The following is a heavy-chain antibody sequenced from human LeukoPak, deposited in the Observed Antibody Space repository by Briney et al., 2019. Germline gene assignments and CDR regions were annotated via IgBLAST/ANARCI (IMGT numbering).Heavy chain of an antibody. CDR1: GGSISNYY. V-gene: IGHV4-4*07. J-gene: IGHJ6*03. CDR3: ARNRGRPYYYYMDV. D-gene: IGHD3-10*01. Sequence: SETLSLTCTVSGGSISNYYWNWIRQPAGKGLEWIGRKSVSGHTNYRSSLESRVTMSVDTSKNQFSLRLNSVTTADTAVYYCARNRGRPYYYYMDVWGKGTTVTVSS. CDR2: KSVSGHT.